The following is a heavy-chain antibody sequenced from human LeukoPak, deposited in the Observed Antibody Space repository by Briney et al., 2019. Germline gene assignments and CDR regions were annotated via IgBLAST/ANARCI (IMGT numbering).Heavy chain of an antibody. J-gene: IGHJ4*02. V-gene: IGHV1-18*04. CDR1: GYTFTSHG. Sequence: ASVKVSCKASGYTFTSHGISWVRQAPGQGLERMGWINGYNGNTNYAQKFQGRVNMTTDTSTSTAYMELRSLRSDDTAVYYCARLTYYSGSGAYDYWGQGTLFTVSS. CDR2: INGYNGNT. CDR3: ARLTYYSGSGAYDY. D-gene: IGHD3-10*01.